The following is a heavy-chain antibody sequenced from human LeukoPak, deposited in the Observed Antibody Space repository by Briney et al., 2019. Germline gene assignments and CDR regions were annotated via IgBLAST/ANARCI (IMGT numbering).Heavy chain of an antibody. CDR2: IGYDGSNK. D-gene: IGHD3-9*01. CDR3: ARGASYYDILTRGYYYYGMDV. J-gene: IGHJ6*04. Sequence: GGSLRLSCAASGFTFSSYGMHWVRQAPGKGLEWVPFIGYDGSNKYYADSVKGRFTISRDNSKNTLYLQMNSLRAEDTAVYYCARGASYYDILTRGYYYYGMDVWGKGTTVTVSS. V-gene: IGHV3-30*02. CDR1: GFTFSSYG.